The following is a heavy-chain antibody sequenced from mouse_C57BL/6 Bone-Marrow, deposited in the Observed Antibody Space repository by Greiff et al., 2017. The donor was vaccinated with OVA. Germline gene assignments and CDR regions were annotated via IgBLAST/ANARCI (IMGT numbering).Heavy chain of an antibody. V-gene: IGHV14-4*01. J-gene: IGHJ3*01. CDR2: LDPENGDT. CDR3: TGVYDGYYGRLNFAY. D-gene: IGHD2-3*01. Sequence: EVQRVESGAELVRPGASVKLSCTASGFNIKDDYMHWVKQRPEQGLEWIGWLDPENGDTEYASKFQGKATITADTSSNTAYLQLSSLTSEDTAVYYCTGVYDGYYGRLNFAYWGQGTLVTVSA. CDR1: GFNIKDDY.